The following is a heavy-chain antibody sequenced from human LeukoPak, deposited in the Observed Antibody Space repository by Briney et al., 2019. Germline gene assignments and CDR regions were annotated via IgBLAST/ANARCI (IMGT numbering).Heavy chain of an antibody. J-gene: IGHJ4*02. CDR1: GFTFSSYS. Sequence: PGGSLRLSCAASGFTFSSYSMNWVRQAPGKGLEWVSSISSSGSGIYYADSVKGRFTISRDNAKNSLYLQMNSLRAEDTAVYYCARDGSGSFQFDYWGQGTLVTVSS. V-gene: IGHV3-21*01. D-gene: IGHD3-10*01. CDR3: ARDGSGSFQFDY. CDR2: ISSSGSGI.